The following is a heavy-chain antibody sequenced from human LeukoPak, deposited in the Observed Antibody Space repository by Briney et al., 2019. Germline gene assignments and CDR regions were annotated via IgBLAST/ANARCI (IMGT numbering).Heavy chain of an antibody. Sequence: PGGSLRLSCAASGFTFNDYYMSWIRQAPGKGLEWLSYIKIGGNNTHYADSVKGRFTITRDNAKKSLYLEMNNLRAEDTAVYYCATDGAGFDTWGQGVLVTVSS. CDR1: GFTFNDYY. CDR3: ATDGAGFDT. J-gene: IGHJ5*02. CDR2: IKIGGNNT. V-gene: IGHV3-11*01.